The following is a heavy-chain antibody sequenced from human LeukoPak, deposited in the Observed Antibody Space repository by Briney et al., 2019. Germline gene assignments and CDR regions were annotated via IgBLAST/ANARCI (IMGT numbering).Heavy chain of an antibody. D-gene: IGHD3-10*01. CDR1: GGSISNYY. J-gene: IGHJ3*02. CDR2: VYYSGST. CDR3: ASEPYGSGSFLGAFDI. V-gene: IGHV4-59*08. Sequence: PSETLSLTCTVSGGSISNYYWNWIRQPPGKGLEWIGYVYYSGSTSYNPSLKSRVTISIDTSKNQFSLKLSSVTAADTAVYYCASEPYGSGSFLGAFDIWGQGTMVTVSS.